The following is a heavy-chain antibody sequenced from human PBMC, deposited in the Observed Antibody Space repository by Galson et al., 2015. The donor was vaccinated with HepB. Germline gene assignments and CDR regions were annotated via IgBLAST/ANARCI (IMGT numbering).Heavy chain of an antibody. CDR3: ARDPGGWFGGDEGMDV. V-gene: IGHV6-1*01. CDR2: TYYRSKWYN. D-gene: IGHD3-10*01. Sequence: AISGDSVSSNSATWNWIRQSPSRGLEWLGRTYYRSKWYNDYAVSVKSRITINPDTSKNQFSLQLNSVTPEDTAVYYCARDPGGWFGGDEGMDVWGQGTTVTVSS. CDR1: GDSVSSNSAT. J-gene: IGHJ6*02.